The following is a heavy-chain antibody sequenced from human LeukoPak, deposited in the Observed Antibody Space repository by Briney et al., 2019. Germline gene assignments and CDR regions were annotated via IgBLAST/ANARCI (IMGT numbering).Heavy chain of an antibody. V-gene: IGHV3-30*02. CDR3: ARHRRRITMVRGVQNWFDP. J-gene: IGHJ5*02. Sequence: GGSLRLSCAASGFIFTSYGMHWVRQAPGKGLEWVAFIRYDGSIKFYADSVKGRFTISRDNSRNTLYLQMNSLRAEDTAVYYCARHRRRITMVRGVQNWFDPWGQGTLVTVSS. CDR2: IRYDGSIK. D-gene: IGHD3-10*01. CDR1: GFIFTSYG.